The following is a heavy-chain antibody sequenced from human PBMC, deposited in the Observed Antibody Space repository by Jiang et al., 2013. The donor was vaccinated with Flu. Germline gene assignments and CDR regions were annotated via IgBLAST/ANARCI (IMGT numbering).Heavy chain of an antibody. D-gene: IGHD3-22*01. V-gene: IGHV1-18*01. CDR2: VSGYNGNT. J-gene: IGHJ5*02. CDR3: ARVISALSYSDSNTYSLRFDP. Sequence: SGAEVKKPGASVTVSCKASGYTFSSYGIGWVRQAPGQGLEWMGWVSGYNGNTNYAQKFQGRVTMTTDTSTRTAYMELRSLRSDDTAVYYCARVISALSYSDSNTYSLRFDPWGQG. CDR1: GYTFSSYG.